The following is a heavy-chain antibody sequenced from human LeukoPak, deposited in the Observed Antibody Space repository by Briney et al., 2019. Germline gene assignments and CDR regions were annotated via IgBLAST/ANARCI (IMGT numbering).Heavy chain of an antibody. CDR2: IIPIFGTA. CDR1: GGTFSSYA. V-gene: IGHV1-69*13. D-gene: IGHD6-13*01. CDR3: ARFYGSGSSSWYYFDY. J-gene: IGHJ4*02. Sequence: GASVKVSCKASGGTFSSYAISWVRQAPGQGLEWMGGIIPIFGTANYAQKFQGRVTITADESTSTAYMELSSLRSEDTAVYYCARFYGSGSSSWYYFDYWGPGTLVTVSS.